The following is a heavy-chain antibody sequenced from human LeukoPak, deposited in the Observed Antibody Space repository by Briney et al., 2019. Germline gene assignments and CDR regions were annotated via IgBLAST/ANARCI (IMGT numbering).Heavy chain of an antibody. V-gene: IGHV4-59*01. J-gene: IGHJ5*02. CDR1: GGSFSGYY. D-gene: IGHD6-13*01. Sequence: SETLSLTCAVYGGSFSGYYWSWIRQTPGKGLEWIGYIYYSGSTNYNPSLKSRVTISVDTSKNQFSLKLSSVTAADTAVYYCARDRRGKGSSWSFDPWGQGTLVTVSS. CDR2: IYYSGST. CDR3: ARDRRGKGSSWSFDP.